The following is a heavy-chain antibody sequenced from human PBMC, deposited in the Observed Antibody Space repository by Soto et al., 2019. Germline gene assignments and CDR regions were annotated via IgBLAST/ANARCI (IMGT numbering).Heavy chain of an antibody. V-gene: IGHV4-31*03. CDR2: IYYSGST. D-gene: IGHD6-13*01. Sequence: PSETLSLTCTVSGGSISSGGYYWSWIRQHPGKGLEWIGYIYYSGSTYYNPSLKSRVTISVDTSKNQFSLKLSSVTAADTAVYYCARVSSSPLNFDDRGQGTRVTVSS. CDR3: ARVSSSPLNFDD. CDR1: GGSISSGGYY. J-gene: IGHJ4*02.